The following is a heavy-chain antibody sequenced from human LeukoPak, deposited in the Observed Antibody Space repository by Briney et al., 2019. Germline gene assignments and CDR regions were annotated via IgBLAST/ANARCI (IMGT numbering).Heavy chain of an antibody. V-gene: IGHV3-30*18. J-gene: IGHJ4*02. D-gene: IGHD3-22*01. CDR2: ISYDGSNK. Sequence: GGSLRLSCAASGFTFSNFGMHWVRQAPGKGLEWVAIISYDGSNKYYADSVKGRFTISRDNSKNTLYLQMNSLRAEDTAVYYCAKGGYYYDSSGYYYGYKEYYFDYWGQGTLVTVSS. CDR3: AKGGYYYDSSGYYYGYKEYYFDY. CDR1: GFTFSNFG.